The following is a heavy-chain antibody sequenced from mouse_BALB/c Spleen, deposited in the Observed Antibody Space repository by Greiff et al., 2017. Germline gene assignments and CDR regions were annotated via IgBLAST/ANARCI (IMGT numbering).Heavy chain of an antibody. Sequence: EVKLVESGGGLVKPGGSLKLSCAASGFTFSSYAMSWVRQTPEKRLEWVASISSGGSTYYPDSVKGRFTISRDNARNILYLQMSSLRSEDTAMYYCAREGITTVVARYAMDYWGQGTSVTVSS. CDR2: ISSGGST. J-gene: IGHJ4*01. CDR3: AREGITTVVARYAMDY. D-gene: IGHD1-1*01. V-gene: IGHV5-6-5*01. CDR1: GFTFSSYA.